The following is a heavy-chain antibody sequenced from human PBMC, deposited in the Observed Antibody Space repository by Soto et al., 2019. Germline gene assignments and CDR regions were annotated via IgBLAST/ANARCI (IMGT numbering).Heavy chain of an antibody. CDR2: INHSGST. CDR3: ARVPIRKYCSGGSCYSGAFDI. D-gene: IGHD2-15*01. Sequence: PSETLSLTCAVYGGSFSGYYWSWIRQPPGKGLEWIGEINHSGSTNYNPSIKSRVIISVDTSKNQFSLKLSSVTAADTAVYYCARVPIRKYCSGGSCYSGAFDIWGQGTMVTVSS. CDR1: GGSFSGYY. V-gene: IGHV4-34*01. J-gene: IGHJ3*02.